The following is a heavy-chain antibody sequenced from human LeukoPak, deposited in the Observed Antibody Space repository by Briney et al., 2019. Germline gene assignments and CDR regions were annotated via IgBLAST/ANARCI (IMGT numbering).Heavy chain of an antibody. CDR3: ARANHTYYYDSSGYSNGYDP. CDR1: VGSIRCGSYY. D-gene: IGHD3-22*01. V-gene: IGHV4-61*02. Sequence: SETLSLTCTVSVGSIRCGSYYWSWIRQPAGKGLEWIGRIYTSGSTNYNPSLKSRVTISVDTSKNQFSLKPSSVTAADTAVYYCARANHTYYYDSSGYSNGYDPWGQGTLVTVPS. J-gene: IGHJ5*02. CDR2: IYTSGST.